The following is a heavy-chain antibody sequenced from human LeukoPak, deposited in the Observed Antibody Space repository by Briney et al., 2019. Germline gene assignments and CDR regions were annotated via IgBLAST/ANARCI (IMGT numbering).Heavy chain of an antibody. Sequence: SETLSLTCAVSGGSISAYYWSWVRQPPGKGLEWVGYIHSSGTTNYNPSLASRVTISVATPRNQFSLEVKSVTAADTAVYHCARGQFYHDSTGYHYWGQGTLVTVSS. CDR2: IHSSGTT. CDR3: ARGQFYHDSTGYHY. D-gene: IGHD3-22*01. J-gene: IGHJ4*02. V-gene: IGHV4-4*08. CDR1: GGSISAYY.